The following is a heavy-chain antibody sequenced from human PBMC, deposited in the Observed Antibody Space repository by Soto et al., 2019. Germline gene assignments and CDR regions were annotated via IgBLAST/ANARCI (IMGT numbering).Heavy chain of an antibody. CDR1: GFTVSSKY. Sequence: EAQLVESGGGLIQPGGSLRLSCAASGFTVSSKYMNWVRQAPGKGLEWVSIIWIAGLTYYADSVKGRFTISRDISKNILYLQMNSLRVEDSALYYCARELPPDVWGQGTLVTVSS. D-gene: IGHD2-15*01. J-gene: IGHJ4*02. CDR3: ARELPPDV. V-gene: IGHV3-53*01. CDR2: IWIAGLT.